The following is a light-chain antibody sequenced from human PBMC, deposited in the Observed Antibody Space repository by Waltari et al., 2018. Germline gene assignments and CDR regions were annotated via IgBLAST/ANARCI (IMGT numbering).Light chain of an antibody. J-gene: IGKJ1*01. V-gene: IGKV3-20*01. CDR2: GAS. CDR3: QQYGSSPTWT. CDR1: QSVSSSF. Sequence: EIVLTQSPCTLSLCPGERATLSCGASQSVSSSFLAWYQQKPGQAPRLLIYGASSRATGIPDRFSGSGSGTDFTLTISRLEPEDFAVYYCQQYGSSPTWTFGQGTKVEIK.